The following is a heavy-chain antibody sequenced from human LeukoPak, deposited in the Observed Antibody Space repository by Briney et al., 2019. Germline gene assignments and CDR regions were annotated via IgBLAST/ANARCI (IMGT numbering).Heavy chain of an antibody. Sequence: GGSLRLSCAASGFAFNSQTTSWVRQAPGRGLEWVASIKEVEIEIHYVDSVKGRFTISRGNAKDSLYLQMNSLRVEDTAVYYCARGGFRHFDPWGQGTLVTVSS. D-gene: IGHD3-22*01. CDR3: ARGGFRHFDP. V-gene: IGHV3-7*01. CDR2: IKEVEIEI. J-gene: IGHJ5*02. CDR1: GFAFNSQT.